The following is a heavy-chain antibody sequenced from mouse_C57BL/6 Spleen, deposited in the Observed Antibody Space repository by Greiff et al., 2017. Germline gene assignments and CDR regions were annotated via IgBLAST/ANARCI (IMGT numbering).Heavy chain of an antibody. CDR2: IYYSGTI. V-gene: IGHV3-5*01. CDR3: ARERVIYYYGSSYGYFDV. Sequence: EVKLMESGPGLVKPSQTVFLTCTVTGISITTGNYRWSWIRQFPGNKLEWIGYIYYSGTITYNPSLTSRTTITRDTPKNQFFLEMNSLTAEDTATYYCARERVIYYYGSSYGYFDVWGTGTTVTVSS. J-gene: IGHJ1*03. D-gene: IGHD1-1*01. CDR1: GISITTGNYR.